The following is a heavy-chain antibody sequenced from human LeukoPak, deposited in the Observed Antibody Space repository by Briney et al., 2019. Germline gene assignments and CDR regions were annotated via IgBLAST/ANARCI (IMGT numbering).Heavy chain of an antibody. CDR3: ARDPRVGSSWYRADYYYYGMDV. CDR1: GGSISSYY. CDR2: IYTSGST. Sequence: SETLSLTCTVSGGSISSYYRSWIRQPAGKGLEWIGRIYTSGSTNYNPSLKSRVTMSVDTSKNQFSLKLSSVTAADTAVYYCARDPRVGSSWYRADYYYYGMDVWGQGTTVTVSS. V-gene: IGHV4-4*07. D-gene: IGHD6-13*01. J-gene: IGHJ6*02.